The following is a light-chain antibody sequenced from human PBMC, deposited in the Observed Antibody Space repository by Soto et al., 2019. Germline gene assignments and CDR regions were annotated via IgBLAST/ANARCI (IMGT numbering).Light chain of an antibody. Sequence: DIQMTQSPSTLSACVGDRVTITCRASQSISSWLAWYQQKPGKAPKLLIYAASTLQSGVPSRFSGSGSGTDFTLTISCLQSEDFATYYCQQYYSYPLTFGGGTKVDIK. V-gene: IGKV1-5*01. CDR2: AAS. J-gene: IGKJ4*01. CDR3: QQYYSYPLT. CDR1: QSISSW.